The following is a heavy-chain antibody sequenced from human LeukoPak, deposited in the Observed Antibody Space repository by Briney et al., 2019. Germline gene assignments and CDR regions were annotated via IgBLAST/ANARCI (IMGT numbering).Heavy chain of an antibody. Sequence: GGSLRLSCAASGFTVSSNYMSWVRQAPGKGLEWVSVIYSGGSAYYADSVKGRFTISRDNSKNTLYLQMNSLRAEDTAVYYCARDFVGTSAAFDIWGQGTMVTVSS. D-gene: IGHD3-10*01. CDR3: ARDFVGTSAAFDI. CDR1: GFTVSSNY. J-gene: IGHJ3*02. V-gene: IGHV3-53*01. CDR2: IYSGGSA.